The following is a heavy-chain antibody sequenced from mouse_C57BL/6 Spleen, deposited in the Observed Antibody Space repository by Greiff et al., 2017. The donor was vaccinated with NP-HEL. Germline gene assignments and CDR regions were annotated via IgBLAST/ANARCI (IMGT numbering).Heavy chain of an antibody. V-gene: IGHV1-81*01. CDR1: GYTFTSYG. CDR3: ARDDYDRGYYYAMDY. CDR2: IYPRSGNT. Sequence: QVQLQQSGAELARPGASVKLSCKASGYTFTSYGMSWVKQRTGQGLEWIGEIYPRSGNTYYNEKFKGKATLTADKSSSTAYMELRSLTSEDSAVYFCARDDYDRGYYYAMDYWGQGTSVTVSS. D-gene: IGHD2-4*01. J-gene: IGHJ4*01.